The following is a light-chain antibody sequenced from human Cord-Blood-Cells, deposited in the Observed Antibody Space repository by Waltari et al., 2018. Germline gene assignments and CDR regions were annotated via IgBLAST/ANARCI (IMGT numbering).Light chain of an antibody. J-gene: IGKJ2*03. CDR1: QSVLYSSNNKNY. CDR2: WTS. V-gene: IGKV4-1*01. CDR3: QQYYSTLSYS. Sequence: DIVMTQTPDSLAVSLGERATINCKSSQSVLYSSNNKNYLAWYQQKTGQPPKLLISWTSTPESGVPDRFSGSWSGTDFSLTISSLQSEDVSVYYCQQYYSTLSYSFGQGSKLEIK.